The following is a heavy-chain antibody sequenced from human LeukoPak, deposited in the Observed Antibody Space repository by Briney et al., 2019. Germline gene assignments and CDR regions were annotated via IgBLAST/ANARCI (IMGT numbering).Heavy chain of an antibody. D-gene: IGHD3-16*02. J-gene: IGHJ3*02. CDR2: MNPNSGNT. CDR3: ARAFGDYIWGSYRIDAFDI. CDR1: GYTFTSYD. Sequence: GASVKVTCKASGYTFTSYDINWVRQATGQGLEWMGWMNPNSGNTGYAQKFQGRVTMTRNTSISTAYMELSGLRSEDTAVYYCARAFGDYIWGSYRIDAFDIWGQGTMVTVSS. V-gene: IGHV1-8*01.